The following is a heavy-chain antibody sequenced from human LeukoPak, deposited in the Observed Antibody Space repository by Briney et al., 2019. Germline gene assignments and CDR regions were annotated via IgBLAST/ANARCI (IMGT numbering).Heavy chain of an antibody. V-gene: IGHV4-39*01. CDR2: TYYSTST. D-gene: IGHD2-15*01. Sequence: PSETLSLTCNVSAGFITSISHHWGWIRQPPGKGLEWIGSTYYSTSTQYNPSLKGRVTKSVDTSKNQCSQRLSSVTAADTAVYYCARHTCSSGRCYNYYHCGMDVWSQGTTVTVSS. CDR1: AGFITSISHH. J-gene: IGHJ6*02. CDR3: ARHTCSSGRCYNYYHCGMDV.